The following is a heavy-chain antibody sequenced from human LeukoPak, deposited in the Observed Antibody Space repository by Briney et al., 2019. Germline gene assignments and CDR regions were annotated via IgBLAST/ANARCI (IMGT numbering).Heavy chain of an antibody. CDR2: ISYDGSNK. V-gene: IGHV3-30-3*01. CDR3: ARDFLPTIFSHMDV. J-gene: IGHJ6*03. Sequence: PGRSLRLSCAASGFTFSSYAMHWVRQAPGKGLEWVAVISYDGSNKYYADSVKGRFTISRDNSKNTLYLQMNSLRAEDTAVYYCARDFLPTIFSHMDVWGKGTTVTVSS. CDR1: GFTFSSYA. D-gene: IGHD3-3*01.